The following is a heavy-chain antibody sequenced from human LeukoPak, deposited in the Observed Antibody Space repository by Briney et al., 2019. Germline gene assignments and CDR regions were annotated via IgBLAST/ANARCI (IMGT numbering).Heavy chain of an antibody. V-gene: IGHV1-24*01. Sequence: ASVKVSCKVSRYTLTELSMHWLRQAPGKGLGWMGGFDPEDGETIYAQKFQGRVTMTEDTSTDTAYMELSSLRSEDTAVYYCATLSRYYDSPDRDYWGQGTLVTVSS. CDR3: ATLSRYYDSPDRDY. CDR1: RYTLTELS. CDR2: FDPEDGET. D-gene: IGHD3-22*01. J-gene: IGHJ4*02.